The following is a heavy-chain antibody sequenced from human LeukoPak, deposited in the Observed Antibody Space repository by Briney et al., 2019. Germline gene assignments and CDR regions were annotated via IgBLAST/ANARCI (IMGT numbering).Heavy chain of an antibody. Sequence: GGSLRLSCAASGFTFDDYAMHWVRQAPGKGLEWVSGIGWNSGSIGYADSVKGRFTISRDNAKNSLYLQMNSLRAEDTALYYCAKDKSAGSSSWYSGNYFDYWGQGTLVTVSS. J-gene: IGHJ4*02. D-gene: IGHD6-13*01. CDR1: GFTFDDYA. CDR2: IGWNSGSI. V-gene: IGHV3-9*01. CDR3: AKDKSAGSSSWYSGNYFDY.